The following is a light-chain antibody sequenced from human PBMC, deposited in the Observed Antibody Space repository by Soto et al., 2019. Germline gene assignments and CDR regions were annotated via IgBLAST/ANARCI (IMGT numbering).Light chain of an antibody. J-gene: IGKJ4*01. CDR3: QQRSSWPLLT. V-gene: IGKV3-11*01. CDR2: DAS. Sequence: EIVLTQSPATLSLSPGERATLSCRASQGVSNYLAWFQQKPGQAPRLLIYDASNRATGTPARFIGSGSGTDFTLTISSLEPEDFAVYYCQQRSSWPLLTFGGGTKVEI. CDR1: QGVSNY.